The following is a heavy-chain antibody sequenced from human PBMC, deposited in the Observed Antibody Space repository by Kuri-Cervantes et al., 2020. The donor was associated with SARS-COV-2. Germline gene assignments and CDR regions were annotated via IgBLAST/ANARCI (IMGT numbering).Heavy chain of an antibody. J-gene: IGHJ4*02. CDR2: INHSGST. Sequence: SQTLSLTCAVYGGSFSGYYWSCIRQPPGKGLEWIGEINHSGSTNYNPSLKSRVTISVDTSKNQFSLKLSSVTAADTAVYYCARGPRYSSSWYQTLDYWGQGTLVTVSS. D-gene: IGHD6-13*01. CDR3: ARGPRYSSSWYQTLDY. V-gene: IGHV4-34*01. CDR1: GGSFSGYY.